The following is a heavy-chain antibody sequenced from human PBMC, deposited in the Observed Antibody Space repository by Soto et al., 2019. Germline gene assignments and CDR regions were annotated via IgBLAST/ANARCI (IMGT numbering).Heavy chain of an antibody. Sequence: QVQLVQSGAEVKKPGSSVKVSCKASGGTFSSYAISWVRQAPGQGLEWMGGIIPIFGTANYAQKFQGRVTIIADESTSTAYMELSSLRSEDTAVYYCARVMYCSGGSCPGHYYYGMDVWGQGTTVTVSS. V-gene: IGHV1-69*01. D-gene: IGHD2-15*01. CDR3: ARVMYCSGGSCPGHYYYGMDV. J-gene: IGHJ6*02. CDR1: GGTFSSYA. CDR2: IIPIFGTA.